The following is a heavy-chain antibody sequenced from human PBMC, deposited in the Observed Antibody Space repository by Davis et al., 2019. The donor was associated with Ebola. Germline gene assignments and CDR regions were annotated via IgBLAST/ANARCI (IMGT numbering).Heavy chain of an antibody. CDR1: GFTFSNYA. CDR2: ISGSGGST. V-gene: IGHV3-23*01. J-gene: IGHJ5*02. D-gene: IGHD3-10*01. Sequence: PGGSLRLSCAVSGFTFSNYAMNWVRQAPGKGLEWVPAISGSGGSTYYADSVKGRFTISRDNSRNTLYLQMNCLRAEDTALYYWAKSIRGRPGNNWFDPWGQGTLVTVSS. CDR3: AKSIRGRPGNNWFDP.